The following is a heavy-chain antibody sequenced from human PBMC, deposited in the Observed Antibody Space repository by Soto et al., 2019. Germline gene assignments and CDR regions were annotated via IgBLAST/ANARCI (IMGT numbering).Heavy chain of an antibody. CDR3: ARDPGQDYYDSSGDY. V-gene: IGHV1-2*02. CDR1: GYTFTGDY. Sequence: ASVKVSCKASGYTFTGDYMHWVRQAPGQGLEWMGWINPNSGGTNYAQKFQGRVTMTRDTSISTAYMELSRLRSDDTAVYYCARDPGQDYYDSSGDYWGQGTLVTVSS. CDR2: INPNSGGT. D-gene: IGHD3-22*01. J-gene: IGHJ4*02.